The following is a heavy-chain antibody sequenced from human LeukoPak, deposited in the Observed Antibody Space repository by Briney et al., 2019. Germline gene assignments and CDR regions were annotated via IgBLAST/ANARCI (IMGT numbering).Heavy chain of an antibody. D-gene: IGHD1-20*01. CDR3: ARVNWNDRRGMDV. J-gene: IGHJ6*02. Sequence: SETLSLTCTVSGGSISTTAHYWGWIRQPPGKGLEWIASIYSNGITYYSSSLKSRVTTFLDTSKNQFFLTLTSVTAADTAVYYCARVNWNDRRGMDVWGQGTTVTVSS. V-gene: IGHV4-39*01. CDR2: IYSNGIT. CDR1: GGSISTTAHY.